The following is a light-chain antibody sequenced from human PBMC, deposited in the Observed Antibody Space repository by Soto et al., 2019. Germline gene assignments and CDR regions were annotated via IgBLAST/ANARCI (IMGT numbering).Light chain of an antibody. Sequence: EIVMTQSPATLSVSPGERATLSCWARQSVGSYLAWYQQKPGQAPRLLIYGASTRAIGIPARFSGSGSGTDFTLTISSLQFEDFAVYYCQQYSNWPTFGQGTKVEIK. CDR3: QQYSNWPT. CDR1: QSVGSY. CDR2: GAS. J-gene: IGKJ1*01. V-gene: IGKV3-15*01.